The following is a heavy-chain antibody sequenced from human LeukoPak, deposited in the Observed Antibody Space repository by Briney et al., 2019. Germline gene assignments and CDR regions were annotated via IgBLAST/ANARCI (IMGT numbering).Heavy chain of an antibody. J-gene: IGHJ4*02. Sequence: PGGSLRLSCAASGFTFSDCYMTWIRQAPGKGLEYISYIGGSGSDITYADSVRGRFTVSRDNAKNSLYLQMNSLRVGDTAVYYCARYARLLDYWGQGSLVTVSS. CDR1: GFTFSDCY. D-gene: IGHD2-2*01. CDR3: ARYARLLDY. V-gene: IGHV3-11*01. CDR2: IGGSGSDI.